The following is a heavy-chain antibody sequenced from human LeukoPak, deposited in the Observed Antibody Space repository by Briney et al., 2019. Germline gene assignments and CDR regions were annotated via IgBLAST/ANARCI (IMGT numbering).Heavy chain of an antibody. CDR1: GFTFSSYT. Sequence: PGGSLRLSCAASGFTFSSYTMHWIRQAPGKGLEWVSGISWNSGSIGYGDSVKGRFTISRDNAKNSLYLQMNSLRTEDTALYFCVKDIETGWLQSYGMDVWGQGTTVTVSS. D-gene: IGHD5-24*01. CDR2: ISWNSGSI. V-gene: IGHV3-9*01. J-gene: IGHJ6*02. CDR3: VKDIETGWLQSYGMDV.